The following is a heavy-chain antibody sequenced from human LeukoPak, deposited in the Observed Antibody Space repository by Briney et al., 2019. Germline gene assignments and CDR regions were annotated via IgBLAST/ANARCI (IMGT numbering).Heavy chain of an antibody. V-gene: IGHV3-21*01. J-gene: IGHJ4*02. CDR3: IKGPSGYSPNYFDY. CDR2: ISSAGTAI. CDR1: GFTFSSYS. Sequence: PGGFLRLSCAASGFTFSSYSMNWVRRAPGKGLEWVSSISSAGTAIYYADSVKGRFTISRDNAKDSLYLQMNSLRAEDTAVYYCIKGPSGYSPNYFDYWGQGTLVTVSS. D-gene: IGHD3-22*01.